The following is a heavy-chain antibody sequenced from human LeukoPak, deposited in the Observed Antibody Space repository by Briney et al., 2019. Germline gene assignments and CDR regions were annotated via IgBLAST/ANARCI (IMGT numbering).Heavy chain of an antibody. CDR3: AKDSGYYGSGSYPGGDFDY. J-gene: IGHJ4*02. Sequence: GGSLRLSCAASGFTFSSYWMSWVRQAPGKGLEWVANIKQDGSEKYYVDSVKGRFTISRDNSKNTLYLQMNSLRAEDTAVYYCAKDSGYYGSGSYPGGDFDYWGQGTLVTVSS. V-gene: IGHV3-7*03. CDR2: IKQDGSEK. D-gene: IGHD3-10*01. CDR1: GFTFSSYW.